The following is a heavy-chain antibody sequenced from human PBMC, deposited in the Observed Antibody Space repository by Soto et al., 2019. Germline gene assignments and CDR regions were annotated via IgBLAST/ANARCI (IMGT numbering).Heavy chain of an antibody. V-gene: IGHV1-3*01. CDR2: MNPLNGDT. D-gene: IGHD6-19*01. Sequence: QVQRVQSGAEVKKPGASVKVSCKASGYTFTTYSMHWVRQAPGQRLEWMGWMNPLNGDTKYSQRFQGRLTIIRDTSASTAYMELSSLRSEDTAIYYCARGNSGAFDIWGQGTMVTVSS. CDR1: GYTFTTYS. CDR3: ARGNSGAFDI. J-gene: IGHJ3*02.